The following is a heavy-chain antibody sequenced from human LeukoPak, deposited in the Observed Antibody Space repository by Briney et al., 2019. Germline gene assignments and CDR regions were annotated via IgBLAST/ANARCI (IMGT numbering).Heavy chain of an antibody. J-gene: IGHJ6*03. V-gene: IGHV1-69*05. CDR3: AAMYYYGSGSYLYYYMDV. CDR2: IIPIFGTA. CDR1: GGTFSSYA. D-gene: IGHD3-10*01. Sequence: ASVKVSCKASGGTFSSYAISWVRQAPGQGLEWMGGIIPIFGTANYAQKFQERVTITRDMSTSTAYMELSSLRSEDTAVYYCAAMYYYGSGSYLYYYMDVWGKGTTVTVSS.